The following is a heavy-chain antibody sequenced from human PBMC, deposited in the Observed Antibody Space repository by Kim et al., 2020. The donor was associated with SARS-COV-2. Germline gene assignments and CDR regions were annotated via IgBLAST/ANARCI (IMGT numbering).Heavy chain of an antibody. Sequence: SETLSLTCTVSGGSISSSSYYWGWIRQPPGKGLEWIGSIYYSGSSYYNPSLKSRVTISVDTSKNQFSLKLSSVTAADTAVYYCASEDIVVVVAHNWGQGTLVTVSS. J-gene: IGHJ4*02. D-gene: IGHD2-15*01. CDR2: IYYSGSS. CDR1: GGSISSSSYY. V-gene: IGHV4-39*01. CDR3: ASEDIVVVVAHN.